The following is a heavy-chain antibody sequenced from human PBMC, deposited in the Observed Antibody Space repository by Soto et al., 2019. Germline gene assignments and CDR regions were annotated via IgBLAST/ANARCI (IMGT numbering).Heavy chain of an antibody. CDR1: GFTFSSYA. Sequence: QVQLVESGGGVVQPGRSLRLSCAASGFTFSSYAMHWVRQAPGKGLEWVAVISYDGSNKYYADSVKGRFTISRDNSKNTLYLQMNSLRAEDTAVYYCAREVFVSSSWHKGHYYYYGMDVWGQGTTVTVSS. V-gene: IGHV3-30-3*01. CDR3: AREVFVSSSWHKGHYYYYGMDV. J-gene: IGHJ6*02. CDR2: ISYDGSNK. D-gene: IGHD6-13*01.